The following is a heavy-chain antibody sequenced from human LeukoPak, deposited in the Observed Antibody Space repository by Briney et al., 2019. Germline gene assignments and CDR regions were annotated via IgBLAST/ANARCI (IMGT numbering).Heavy chain of an antibody. CDR3: AREAYTGFDLEAFDS. D-gene: IGHD5-12*01. CDR1: GFXFSSYS. CDR2: ITSSSGSI. Sequence: PGGSLRLSCAVSGFXFSSYSFNWVRQAPGKGLEWVSSITSSSGSIYYADSVKGRFTISRDNAKSSLYLQMNSLRVEDTAVYYCAREAYTGFDLEAFDSWGQGTRVTVSS. V-gene: IGHV3-21*06. J-gene: IGHJ4*02.